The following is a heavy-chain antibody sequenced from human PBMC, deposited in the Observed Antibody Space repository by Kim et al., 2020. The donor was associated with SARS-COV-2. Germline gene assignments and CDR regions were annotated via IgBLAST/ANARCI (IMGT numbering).Heavy chain of an antibody. Sequence: GGSLRLSCAASGFTFSSYGMHWVRQAPGKGLEWVAVISYDGSNKYYADSVKGRFTISRDNSKNTLYLQMNSLRAEDTAVYYCAKLWFGELTRDYWGQGTLVTVSS. V-gene: IGHV3-30*18. CDR3: AKLWFGELTRDY. J-gene: IGHJ4*02. CDR2: ISYDGSNK. D-gene: IGHD3-10*01. CDR1: GFTFSSYG.